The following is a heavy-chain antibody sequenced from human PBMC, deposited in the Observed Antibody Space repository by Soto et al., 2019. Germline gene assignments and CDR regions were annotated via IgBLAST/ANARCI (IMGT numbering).Heavy chain of an antibody. D-gene: IGHD1-7*01. J-gene: IGHJ4*02. CDR2: IIPIFGTA. Sequence: SVKVSCKASGGTFSSYAISWVRQAPGQGLEWMGGIIPIFGTANYAQKFQGRVTITADESTSTAYMELSSLRSEDTAVYYCARVSWNYQRGSSRDYWGQGTLVTVSS. V-gene: IGHV1-69*13. CDR3: ARVSWNYQRGSSRDY. CDR1: GGTFSSYA.